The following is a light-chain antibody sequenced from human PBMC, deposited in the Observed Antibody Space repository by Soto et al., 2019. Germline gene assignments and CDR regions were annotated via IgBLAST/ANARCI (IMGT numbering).Light chain of an antibody. V-gene: IGKV1-5*03. CDR3: QQYNSYPYT. Sequence: DIQMTQSPSTLSASIGDRVTITCRASQSFSSWLAWYQQKPGTAPKLLIYKASSFESGVPSRFSGSGSGTEFTLTISSLQPDDFAAYYCQQYNSYPYTFGQGTKLEIK. CDR1: QSFSSW. CDR2: KAS. J-gene: IGKJ2*01.